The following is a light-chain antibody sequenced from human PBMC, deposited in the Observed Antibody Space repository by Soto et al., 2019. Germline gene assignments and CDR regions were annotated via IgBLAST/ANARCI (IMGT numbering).Light chain of an antibody. CDR2: AAS. Sequence: IQFTQSPSSLSASVGDRVTITCRASQGLSSYLAWYQQKPGEAPKLLIYAASTLQSGVPPRFSGSGSGTEFTLTISSLQPEDFASYYCQKLDNFPLTFGQGTRLEIK. V-gene: IGKV1-9*01. CDR3: QKLDNFPLT. CDR1: QGLSSY. J-gene: IGKJ5*01.